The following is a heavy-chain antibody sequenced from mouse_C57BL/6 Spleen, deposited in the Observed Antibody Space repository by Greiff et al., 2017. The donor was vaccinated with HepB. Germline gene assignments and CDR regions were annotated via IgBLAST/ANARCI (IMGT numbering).Heavy chain of an antibody. CDR1: GYAFSSSW. Sequence: QVQLKESGPELVKPGASVKISCKASGYAFSSSWMNWVKQRPGKGLEWIGRIYPGDGDTNYNGKFKGKATLTADKSSSTAYMQLSSLTSEDSAVYFCARQIYDGYYDYWGQGTTLTVSS. D-gene: IGHD2-3*01. J-gene: IGHJ2*01. V-gene: IGHV1-82*01. CDR2: IYPGDGDT. CDR3: ARQIYDGYYDY.